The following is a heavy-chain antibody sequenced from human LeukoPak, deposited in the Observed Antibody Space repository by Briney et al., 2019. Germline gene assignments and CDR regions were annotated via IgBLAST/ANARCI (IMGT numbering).Heavy chain of an antibody. V-gene: IGHV3-23*01. D-gene: IGHD6-6*01. CDR1: GFTFSSYG. CDR3: AREGAARPCLDY. J-gene: IGHJ4*02. Sequence: PGGSLRLSCAASGFTFSSYGMSWVRQAPGKGLEWVSAISGSGGSTYYADSVKGRFTISRDNSKNTLYLQMNSLRAEDTAVYYCAREGAARPCLDYWGQGTLVTVSS. CDR2: ISGSGGST.